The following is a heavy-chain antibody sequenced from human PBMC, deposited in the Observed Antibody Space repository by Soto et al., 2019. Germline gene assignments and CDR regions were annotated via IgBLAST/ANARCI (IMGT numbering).Heavy chain of an antibody. V-gene: IGHV1-18*01. CDR3: AAPSTSPHYYYYGMDV. CDR1: GYTFTSYG. J-gene: IGHJ6*02. Sequence: ASVKVSCKASGYTFTSYGISWVRQAPGQGLEWMGWISAYNGNTNYAQKFQERVTITRDMSTSTAYMELSSLRSEDTAVYYCAAPSTSPHYYYYGMDVWGQGTTVTVSS. CDR2: ISAYNGNT.